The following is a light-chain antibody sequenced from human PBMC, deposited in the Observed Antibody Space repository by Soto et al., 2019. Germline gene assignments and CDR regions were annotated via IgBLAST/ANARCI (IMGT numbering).Light chain of an antibody. CDR1: QSVSSY. Sequence: EIVLTQSPATLSLSPGERATLSCRASQSVSSYLAWYQQKPGQAPRLLIYDASNRATGIPARFSGGGSGTDFTLTISRLEPDDFAVYYWQQRSNWRFPCGPGTRVDIK. J-gene: IGKJ3*01. CDR3: QQRSNWRFP. CDR2: DAS. V-gene: IGKV3-11*01.